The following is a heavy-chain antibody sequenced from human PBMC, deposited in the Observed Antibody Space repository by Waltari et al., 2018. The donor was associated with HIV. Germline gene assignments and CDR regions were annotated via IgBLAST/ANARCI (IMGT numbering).Heavy chain of an antibody. D-gene: IGHD3-10*01. CDR1: GFTVSNNY. CDR2: IYSAGST. J-gene: IGHJ3*02. V-gene: IGHV3-53*01. Sequence: GGAWIQPGGSLRLSCAVSGFTVSNNYMSWVRQAPGKGLEWVSVIYSAGSTYYADYVKGRFIISRENSKNMLYLQMNSLRAEDTAIYYCARDSLFSGSGNYKRHAFDIWGQGTVVTVSS. CDR3: ARDSLFSGSGNYKRHAFDI.